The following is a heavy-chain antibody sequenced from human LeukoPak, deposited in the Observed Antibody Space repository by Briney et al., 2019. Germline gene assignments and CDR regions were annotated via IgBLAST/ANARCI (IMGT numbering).Heavy chain of an antibody. Sequence: GGSLRLSCAASGFTFSSYAMHWVRQAPGKGLEWVAVISYDGSNKYYADSVKGRFTISRDNSKNTLYLQMNSLRAEDTAVYYCARGRHGRYCSSTSCSPLDYWGQGTLVTVSS. J-gene: IGHJ4*02. D-gene: IGHD2-2*01. CDR2: ISYDGSNK. CDR3: ARGRHGRYCSSTSCSPLDY. V-gene: IGHV3-30-3*01. CDR1: GFTFSSYA.